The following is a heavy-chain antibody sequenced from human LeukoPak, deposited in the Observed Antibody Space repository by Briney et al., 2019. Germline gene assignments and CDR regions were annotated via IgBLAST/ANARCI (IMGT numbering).Heavy chain of an antibody. Sequence: ASVKVSCKVSGYTLTELSMHWVRQAPGKGLEWMGGFDPEDGEAIYAQKFQGRVTMTEDTSTDTAYMKLSSLRSEDTAVYYCATGYDSSGYTTYYFDYWGQGTLVTVSS. J-gene: IGHJ4*02. CDR1: GYTLTELS. CDR3: ATGYDSSGYTTYYFDY. CDR2: FDPEDGEA. V-gene: IGHV1-24*01. D-gene: IGHD3-22*01.